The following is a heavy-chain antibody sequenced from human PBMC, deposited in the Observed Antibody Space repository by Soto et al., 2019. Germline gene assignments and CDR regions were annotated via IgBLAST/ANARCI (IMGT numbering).Heavy chain of an antibody. CDR1: GFSLSTSGVA. CDR2: LYWDDDE. CDR3: VHRQYNGYDWGYFDY. Sequence: QITVKESGPTLVKPTQTLTLTCTVSGFSLSTSGVAVAWIRQPPGKALEWLALLYWDDDERYSPPLRRRLTITKDNSKNQVVLTMPNMDPVDTGTYYCVHRQYNGYDWGYFDYWGQGSLVAVSS. V-gene: IGHV2-5*02. D-gene: IGHD5-12*01. J-gene: IGHJ4*02.